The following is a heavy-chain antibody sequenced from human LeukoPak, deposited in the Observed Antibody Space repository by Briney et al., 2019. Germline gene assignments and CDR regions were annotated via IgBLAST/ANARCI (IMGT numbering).Heavy chain of an antibody. CDR3: AKDPSLSYDSSAYYYHY. D-gene: IGHD3-22*01. CDR1: EFPFATFA. CDR2: FSGSGGST. Sequence: GGSRRPSCAPSEFPFATFAMSWVRQAPGKGLEWASAFSGSGGSTYYADSVKGRFTISRDNSKNTLYLQMNSLRAEDTAVYYCAKDPSLSYDSSAYYYHYWGQGTLVTVSS. J-gene: IGHJ4*02. V-gene: IGHV3-23*01.